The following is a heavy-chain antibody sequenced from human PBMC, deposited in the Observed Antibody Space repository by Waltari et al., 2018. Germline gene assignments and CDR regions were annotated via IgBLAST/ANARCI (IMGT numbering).Heavy chain of an antibody. CDR1: GGSITSLNW. V-gene: IGHV4-4*02. Sequence: QVQLQESGPGLVKPSGTLSLTCAVSGGSITSLNWWTWVRQPPGKGVEWIGEIFHTEATSYNPSLKSRLTLSVDKSNNQFSLKLSSVTVADTAVYYCVRAGYCSRSGCQTWAWDWGQGTLVTVSS. CDR3: VRAGYCSRSGCQTWAWD. D-gene: IGHD2-2*01. J-gene: IGHJ4*02. CDR2: IFHTEAT.